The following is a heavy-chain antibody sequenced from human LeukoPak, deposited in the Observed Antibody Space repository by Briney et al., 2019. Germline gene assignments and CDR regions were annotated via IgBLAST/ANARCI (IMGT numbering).Heavy chain of an antibody. V-gene: IGHV3-74*01. D-gene: IGHD3-10*01. J-gene: IGHJ4*02. CDR3: ATDYYVSGSYYRLFY. Sequence: GGSLRLSCAASGFTFSSYWMSWVRQAPGKGLVWVSGINSDGGTTTYADSVKGRFTISRDNAKNTLYLQMNNLRAEDTAIYYCATDYYVSGSYYRLFYWGQGTLVTVSS. CDR2: INSDGGTT. CDR1: GFTFSSYW.